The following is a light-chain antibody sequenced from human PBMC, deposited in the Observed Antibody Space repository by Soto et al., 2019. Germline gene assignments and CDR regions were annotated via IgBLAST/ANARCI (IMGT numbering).Light chain of an antibody. Sequence: EIVLTQSPATLSLSPGERATLSCRASQSIGRFLAWYQHKPGQAPRLLIYDASNRATGIPARFSASGSETDFTLTISRLEPEDFTVYYCHHYETFGQGTKVDIK. J-gene: IGKJ1*01. CDR1: QSIGRF. V-gene: IGKV3-11*01. CDR2: DAS. CDR3: HHYET.